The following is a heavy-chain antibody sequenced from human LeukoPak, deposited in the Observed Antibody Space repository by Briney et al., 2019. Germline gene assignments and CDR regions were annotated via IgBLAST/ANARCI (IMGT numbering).Heavy chain of an antibody. J-gene: IGHJ4*02. V-gene: IGHV1-46*01. CDR3: ARDQEGFDY. CDR2: IYPRDGST. Sequence: ASVKVSCKASGYTFTNNYLHWVRQAPGQGLEWMGMIYPRDGSTSYAQNFQGRVTVTRDASTTTVHMELRGLRSEDTAVYYCARDQEGFDYWGQGTVVTVSS. CDR1: GYTFTNNY.